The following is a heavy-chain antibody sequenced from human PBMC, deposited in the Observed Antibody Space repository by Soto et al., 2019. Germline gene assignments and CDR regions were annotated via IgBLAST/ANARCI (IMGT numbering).Heavy chain of an antibody. V-gene: IGHV1-46*02. D-gene: IGHD2-15*01. CDR1: GYSFKDHY. CDR2: INPSGEHT. CDR3: ARISCKGGSCYFDFDH. Sequence: ASVKVSCKASGYSFKDHYMHWVRQAPGRGLEWVGIINPSGEHTNYAQQFRGRVAMTRDTSTSTAYMELRSLRSEDTAVYFCARISCKGGSCYFDFDHWGQGTLVTVSS. J-gene: IGHJ4*02.